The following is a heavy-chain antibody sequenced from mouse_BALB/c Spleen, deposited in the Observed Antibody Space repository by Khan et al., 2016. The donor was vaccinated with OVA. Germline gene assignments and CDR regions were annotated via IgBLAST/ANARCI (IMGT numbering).Heavy chain of an antibody. J-gene: IGHJ3*01. CDR1: GYSITSDYA. CDR3: ARWFTY. Sequence: EVQLVESGPGLVKPSQSLSLTCTVTGYSITSDYAWNWIRQFPGNKLEWMGYISYSGSTTYNPSLKSRISITRDTSKNQFFLQLNSVTTEDTATXYSARWFTYWGQGTLVTVSA. V-gene: IGHV3-2*02. CDR2: ISYSGST.